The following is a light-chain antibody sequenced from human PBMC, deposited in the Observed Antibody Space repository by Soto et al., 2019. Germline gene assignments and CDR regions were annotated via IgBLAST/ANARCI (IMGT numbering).Light chain of an antibody. CDR2: DAF. CDR3: LQHNGWPLT. CDR1: HNVGYD. Sequence: EVVLTQSPATLSLSPGERAILSCRASHNVGYDLAWYQQRPGQAPRLLISDAFNKATGIPARFSGSGSGTDFTLTISSLEPEDFAVYYCLQHNGWPLTVGGGTKVEI. J-gene: IGKJ4*01. V-gene: IGKV3-11*01.